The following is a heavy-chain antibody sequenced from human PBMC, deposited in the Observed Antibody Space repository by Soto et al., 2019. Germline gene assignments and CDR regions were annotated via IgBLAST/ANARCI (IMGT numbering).Heavy chain of an antibody. CDR2: ISYDGSNK. Sequence: QVQLVESGGGVVQPGRSLGLSCAASGFTFSSYAMHWVRQAPGKGLEWVAVISYDGSNKYYADSVKGRFTISRDNSKNTLYLQRNSLRAEDTAVYYCASLSGTLDYWGQGTLVTVSS. CDR3: ASLSGTLDY. D-gene: IGHD1-7*01. J-gene: IGHJ4*02. CDR1: GFTFSSYA. V-gene: IGHV3-30-3*01.